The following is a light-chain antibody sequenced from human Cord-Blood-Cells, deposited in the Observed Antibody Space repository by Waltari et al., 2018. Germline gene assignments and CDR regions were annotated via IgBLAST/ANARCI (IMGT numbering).Light chain of an antibody. CDR2: EVS. J-gene: IGLJ3*02. CDR1: SSDVGSYNR. Sequence: QSALTQPPSVSGSPGQSVTISCTATSSDVGSYNRVSWYQQPPGTAPKLMIYEVSNRPSGVPDRFSGSKSGNTASLTISGLQAEDEADYYCSSYTSSSTWVFGGGTKLTVL. V-gene: IGLV2-18*02. CDR3: SSYTSSSTWV.